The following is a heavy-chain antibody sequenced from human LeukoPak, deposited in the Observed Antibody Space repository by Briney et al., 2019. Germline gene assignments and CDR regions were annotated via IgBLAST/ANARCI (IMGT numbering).Heavy chain of an antibody. CDR1: GYTFIGDY. Sequence: GSSVKVSCKAAGYTFIGDYMHWVRQAPGQGLELMGWINPNIGGTNYAQKFQGRVTMTRDTSIPTAYMELRRLRSDDTAVYYCARVGGRRQYYDSSGYLDNWGQGTLVTVSS. CDR2: INPNIGGT. J-gene: IGHJ4*02. CDR3: ARVGGRRQYYDSSGYLDN. V-gene: IGHV1-2*02. D-gene: IGHD3-22*01.